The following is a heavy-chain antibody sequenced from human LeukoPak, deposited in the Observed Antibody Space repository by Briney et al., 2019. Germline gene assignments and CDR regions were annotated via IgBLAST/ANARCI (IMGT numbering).Heavy chain of an antibody. Sequence: GESLKISCKGSGYSFTSYWIGWVRQMPGKGLEWMGIIYPGDSDTRYSPSFQGQVTISADKSVSTAYLQWSSLKASDTAMYYCARTSVPAAIGDAFDIWGQGTMVTVSS. CDR1: GYSFTSYW. J-gene: IGHJ3*02. CDR3: ARTSVPAAIGDAFDI. D-gene: IGHD2-2*01. CDR2: IYPGDSDT. V-gene: IGHV5-51*01.